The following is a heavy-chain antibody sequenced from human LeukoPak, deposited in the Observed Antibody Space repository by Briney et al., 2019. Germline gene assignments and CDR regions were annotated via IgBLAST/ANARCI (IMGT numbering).Heavy chain of an antibody. V-gene: IGHV4-34*01. Sequence: SETLSLTCAVYGGSFSGYYWSWIRQPPGKGLEWIGEINHSGSTNYNPSLKSRVTISVDTSKNQFSLKLSSVTAADTAVYYCAAVFGVVPTVWCFDYWGQGTLVTVSS. D-gene: IGHD3-3*01. CDR1: GGSFSGYY. J-gene: IGHJ4*02. CDR2: INHSGST. CDR3: AAVFGVVPTVWCFDY.